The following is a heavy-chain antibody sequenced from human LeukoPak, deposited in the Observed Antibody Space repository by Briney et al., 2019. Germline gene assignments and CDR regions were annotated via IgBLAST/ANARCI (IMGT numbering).Heavy chain of an antibody. CDR1: GGTFSSYA. V-gene: IGHV1-69*04. CDR2: IIPIFGIA. Sequence: SVKVSCKASGGTFSSYAISWVRQAPGQGLEWMGRIIPIFGIANYAQKFQGRITITADKSTSTAYMELSSLRSEDTAVYYCAREGGVTMVRGVIHRNWFDPWGQGTLVTVSS. D-gene: IGHD3-10*01. J-gene: IGHJ5*02. CDR3: AREGGVTMVRGVIHRNWFDP.